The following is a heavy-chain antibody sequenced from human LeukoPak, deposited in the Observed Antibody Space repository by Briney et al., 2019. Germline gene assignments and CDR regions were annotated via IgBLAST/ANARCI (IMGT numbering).Heavy chain of an antibody. CDR2: IYYSGST. CDR3: ARDYYDSSGYYYFDY. Sequence: PSETLSLTFTVSGGSISSYYWSWIRQPPGKGLEWIGYIYYSGSTNYNPSLKSRVTISVDTSKNQFSLKLSSVTAADTAVYYCARDYYDSSGYYYFDYWGQGTLVTVSS. CDR1: GGSISSYY. D-gene: IGHD3-22*01. J-gene: IGHJ4*02. V-gene: IGHV4-59*12.